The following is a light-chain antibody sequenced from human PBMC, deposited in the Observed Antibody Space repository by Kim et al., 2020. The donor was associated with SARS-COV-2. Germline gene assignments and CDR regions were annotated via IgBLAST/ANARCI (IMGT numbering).Light chain of an antibody. CDR1: QGIRNY. Sequence: ASVGDRVTITCRASQGIRNYLAWYQQRPGKVPKLLIYGATTLQSGVPSRFSGSGSGTDFTLTITSLQLEDVATYYCQKYNSAPRTFGQGTKVDIK. CDR3: QKYNSAPRT. V-gene: IGKV1-27*01. J-gene: IGKJ1*01. CDR2: GAT.